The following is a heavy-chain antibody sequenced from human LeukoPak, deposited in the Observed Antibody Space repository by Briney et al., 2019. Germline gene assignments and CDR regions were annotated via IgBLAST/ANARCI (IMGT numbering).Heavy chain of an antibody. D-gene: IGHD3-3*01. J-gene: IGHJ4*02. V-gene: IGHV3-15*01. CDR2: IKSKTDGGTT. CDR3: TTSIGINVLRFLEWLTNLFDY. CDR1: GFTFSNAW. Sequence: GGSPRLSCAASGFTFSNAWMSWVRQAPGKGLEWVGRIKSKTDGGTTDYAAPVKGRFTISRDDSKNTLYLQMNSLKTEDTAVYYCTTSIGINVLRFLEWLTNLFDYWGQGTLVTVSS.